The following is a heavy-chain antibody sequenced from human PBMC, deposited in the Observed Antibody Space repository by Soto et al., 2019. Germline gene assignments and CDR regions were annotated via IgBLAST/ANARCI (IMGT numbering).Heavy chain of an antibody. J-gene: IGHJ5*02. Sequence: QVQLVESGGGVVQPGRSLRLSCAASGFTFSSYAMHWVRQAPGKGLEWVAVISYDGSNKYYADFMKGRFTISRDNSKNPLYLQMNSLRAEDTAVYYCARDKTYYYGSGSFCCWFAPWGQGTLVTVSS. CDR2: ISYDGSNK. CDR3: ARDKTYYYGSGSFCCWFAP. V-gene: IGHV3-30-3*01. CDR1: GFTFSSYA. D-gene: IGHD3-10*01.